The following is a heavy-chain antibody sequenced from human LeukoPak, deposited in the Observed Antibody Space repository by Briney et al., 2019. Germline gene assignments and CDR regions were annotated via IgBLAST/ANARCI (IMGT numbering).Heavy chain of an antibody. J-gene: IGHJ4*02. CDR2: IKQDGSEK. CDR1: GFTFSSYG. V-gene: IGHV3-7*01. CDR3: ARVGTIFGVVGVFVLDY. D-gene: IGHD3-3*01. Sequence: PGGSLSLSCAASGFTFSSYGMHWVRQAPGKGLEWVANIKQDGSEKYYVDSVKGRFTISRDNAKNSLYLQMNSLRAEDTAVYYCARVGTIFGVVGVFVLDYWGQGTLVTVSS.